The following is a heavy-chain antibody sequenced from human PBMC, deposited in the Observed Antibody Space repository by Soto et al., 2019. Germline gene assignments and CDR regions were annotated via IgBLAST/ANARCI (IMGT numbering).Heavy chain of an antibody. CDR2: INHSGST. CDR3: ARGNSSSWDGNYYYYMDV. Sequence: SETLSLTCTVSGGSISSYYWTWIRQPPGKGLEWIGYINHSGSTNYNPSLKSRVTISVDTSKNQFSLKLSSVTAADTAVYYCARGNSSSWDGNYYYYMDVWGKGTTVTVSS. D-gene: IGHD6-13*01. CDR1: GGSISSYY. V-gene: IGHV4-59*12. J-gene: IGHJ6*03.